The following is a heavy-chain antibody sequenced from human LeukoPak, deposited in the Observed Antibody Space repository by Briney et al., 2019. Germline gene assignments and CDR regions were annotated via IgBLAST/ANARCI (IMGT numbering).Heavy chain of an antibody. Sequence: SETLSLTCTVCGGSISSYYWSWIRQPPGKGLEWIGYIYYSGSTNYNPSLKSRVTISVDTSKNQFSLKLRSMTAADTAVYYCARVDSSGYCDYWGQGTLVTVSS. J-gene: IGHJ4*02. CDR1: GGSISSYY. CDR2: IYYSGST. V-gene: IGHV4-59*01. CDR3: ARVDSSGYCDY. D-gene: IGHD3-22*01.